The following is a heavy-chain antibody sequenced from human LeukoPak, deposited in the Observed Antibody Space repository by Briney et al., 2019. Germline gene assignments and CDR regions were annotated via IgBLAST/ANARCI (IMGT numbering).Heavy chain of an antibody. D-gene: IGHD3-10*01. CDR2: IIPIFGTA. V-gene: IGHV1-69*13. CDR1: GGTFSSYA. CDR3: ASDLLVRGVIITER. J-gene: IGHJ4*02. Sequence: SVKVSCKASGGTFSSYAISWVRQAPGQGLEWMGGIIPIFGTANYAQKFQGRVTITADESTSTAYMELSSLRSEDTAVYYCASDLLVRGVIITERWGQGTLVTVSS.